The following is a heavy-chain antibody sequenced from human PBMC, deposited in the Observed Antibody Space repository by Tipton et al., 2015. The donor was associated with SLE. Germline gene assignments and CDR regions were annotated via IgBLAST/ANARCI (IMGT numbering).Heavy chain of an antibody. D-gene: IGHD6-13*01. Sequence: SLRLSCAASGFTFSSYGMHWVRQAPGKGLEWVAVIWYDGSNKYYADSVKGRFTISRDNSKSTLYLQMNSLRAEDTALYYCASQQSYYYAMDVWGQGTTVTVSS. CDR2: IWYDGSNK. CDR3: ASQQSYYYAMDV. V-gene: IGHV3-33*01. CDR1: GFTFSSYG. J-gene: IGHJ6*02.